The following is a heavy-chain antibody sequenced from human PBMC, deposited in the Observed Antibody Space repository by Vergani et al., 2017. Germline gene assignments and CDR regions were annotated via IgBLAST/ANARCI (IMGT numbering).Heavy chain of an antibody. J-gene: IGHJ4*02. CDR3: ARDPDYYDSIAYWAY. V-gene: IGHV1-69*08. Sequence: QVQLVQSGAEVKKPGSSVKVSCKASGGTFSSYTISWVRQAPGQGLEWMGRIIPILGIANYAQKFQGRVTITADKSTSTAYMELSSLRSEDTAVYYCARDPDYYDSIAYWAYWGQGTLVTVSS. D-gene: IGHD3-22*01. CDR1: GGTFSSYT. CDR2: IIPILGIA.